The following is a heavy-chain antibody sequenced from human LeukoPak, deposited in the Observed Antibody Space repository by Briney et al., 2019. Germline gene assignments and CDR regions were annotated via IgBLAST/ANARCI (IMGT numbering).Heavy chain of an antibody. CDR3: ARHGGTRITLVQVYYFDY. Sequence: SETLSLTCSVSGASITSSSYYWGWIRQPPEKGLEWIGSIYYTGGTHYSPSLKSRVTMSVDTSKNQFSLKLSSVTAADTAVYYCARHGGTRITLVQVYYFDYWGQGTLVTVSS. CDR2: IYYTGGT. V-gene: IGHV4-39*01. CDR1: GASITSSSYY. D-gene: IGHD4-11*01. J-gene: IGHJ4*02.